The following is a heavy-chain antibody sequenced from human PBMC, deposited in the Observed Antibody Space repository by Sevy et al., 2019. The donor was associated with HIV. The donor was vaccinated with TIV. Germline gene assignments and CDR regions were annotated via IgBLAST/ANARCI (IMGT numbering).Heavy chain of an antibody. CDR3: AREGCTKPHDY. CDR2: IKEDGSEN. V-gene: IGHV3-7*03. Sequence: GGSLRLSCAASGFTFTNYWMTWVRQAPGKGLEWVANIKEDGSENNYVESVKGRFTISRDNAKNSVYLQMNNLRPEDTAVYYCAREGCTKPHDYWGQGTLVTVSS. J-gene: IGHJ4*02. D-gene: IGHD2-8*01. CDR1: GFTFTNYW.